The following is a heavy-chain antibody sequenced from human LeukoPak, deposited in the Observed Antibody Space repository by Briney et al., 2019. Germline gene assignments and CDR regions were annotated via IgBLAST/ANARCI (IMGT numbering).Heavy chain of an antibody. J-gene: IGHJ4*02. CDR1: GFTFTSYS. CDR2: ISYDRSNE. D-gene: IGHD2-21*02. Sequence: PGGSLRLSCTASGFTFTSYSMHWVRQAPGKGPKWVAHISYDRSNEHYADSVKGRLTISRDNSKNTLYLQMNSPRAEDTAVYYCARGGYWGDCVFDFWGPGTLVTVSS. V-gene: IGHV3-30-3*01. CDR3: ARGGYWGDCVFDF.